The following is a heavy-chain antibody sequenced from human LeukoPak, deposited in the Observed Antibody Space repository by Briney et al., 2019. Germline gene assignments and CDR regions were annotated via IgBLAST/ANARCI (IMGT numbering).Heavy chain of an antibody. J-gene: IGHJ4*02. CDR2: INHSGST. V-gene: IGHV4-34*01. CDR3: AREEIYDFWSGYYTGY. CDR1: GGSFSGYY. Sequence: SETLSLTCAVYGGSFSGYYWSWIRQPPGKGLEWIGEINHSGSTNYNPSLKSRVTISVDTSKNQFSLKLSSVTAADTAVYYCAREEIYDFWSGYYTGYWGQGTLVTVSS. D-gene: IGHD3-3*01.